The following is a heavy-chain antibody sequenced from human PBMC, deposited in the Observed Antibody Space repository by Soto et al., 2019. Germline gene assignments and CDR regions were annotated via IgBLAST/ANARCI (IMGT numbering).Heavy chain of an antibody. CDR1: GFTFNIYG. CDR3: AKDQASGQGSFDS. J-gene: IGHJ4*02. Sequence: VKLVESGGGVVQPGGSLRLSCAASGFTFNIYGMHWVRQAPDKGLEWVALISYDGSNQYYADSVKGRFTISRDNSKNTLVLQMNSLRADDTAVYYWAKDQASGQGSFDSWGQGTLVTVSS. CDR2: ISYDGSNQ. V-gene: IGHV3-30*18.